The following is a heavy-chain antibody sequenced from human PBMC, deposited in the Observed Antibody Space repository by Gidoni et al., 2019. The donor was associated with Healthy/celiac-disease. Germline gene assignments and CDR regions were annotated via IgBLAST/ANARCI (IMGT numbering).Heavy chain of an antibody. J-gene: IGHJ4*02. Sequence: QVQLQQWGAGLLKPSETLSLTCAVYGGSFSGYYWSWIRQPPGKGLEWIVEINHSGSPNYNPSLKSRVTIPVDTSKTQFSLKLSSVTAADTAVYYCARGGVPPNYIWGSYRSVHGAEFDYWGQGTLVTVSS. V-gene: IGHV4-34*01. CDR1: GGSFSGYY. D-gene: IGHD3-16*02. CDR2: INHSGSP. CDR3: ARGGVPPNYIWGSYRSVHGAEFDY.